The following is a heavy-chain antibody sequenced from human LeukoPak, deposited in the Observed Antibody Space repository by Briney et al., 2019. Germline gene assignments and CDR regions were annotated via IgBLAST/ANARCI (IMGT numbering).Heavy chain of an antibody. Sequence: PSETLSLTCTVSGYSISSGYYWGWIRQPPGKGLEWIGSIYHSGTTYYNPSLESRVTISVDTSKNQFSLKLSSVTAADTAVYYCARVLLWFEVPYAFDIWGQGTMVTVSS. CDR1: GYSISSGYY. CDR3: ARVLLWFEVPYAFDI. CDR2: IYHSGTT. J-gene: IGHJ3*02. V-gene: IGHV4-38-2*02. D-gene: IGHD3-10*01.